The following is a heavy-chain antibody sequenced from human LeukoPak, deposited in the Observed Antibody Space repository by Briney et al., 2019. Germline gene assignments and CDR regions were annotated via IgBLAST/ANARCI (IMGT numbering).Heavy chain of an antibody. J-gene: IGHJ4*02. Sequence: SETLSLTCAVYGGSFSGYYWSWTRQPPGRGLEWIGEINHSGSTNYNPSLKSRVTISVDTSKNQFSLKLSSVTAADTAVYYCARGYCSSTSCYIYYFDYWGQGTLVTVSS. CDR1: GGSFSGYY. D-gene: IGHD2-2*01. CDR2: INHSGST. V-gene: IGHV4-34*01. CDR3: ARGYCSSTSCYIYYFDY.